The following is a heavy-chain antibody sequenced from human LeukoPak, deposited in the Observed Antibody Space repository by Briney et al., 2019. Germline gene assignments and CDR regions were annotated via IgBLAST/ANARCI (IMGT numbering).Heavy chain of an antibody. Sequence: GGSLRLSCAASGFTFSSYAMSWVRQAPGKGLEWVSAISGSGGSTYYADSVKGRFTISRDNAKNSLYLQMNSLRAEDTAVYYCARELDYYYDSSGYTAPDYWGQGTLVTVSS. CDR1: GFTFSSYA. CDR2: ISGSGGST. V-gene: IGHV3-23*01. J-gene: IGHJ4*02. CDR3: ARELDYYYDSSGYTAPDY. D-gene: IGHD3-22*01.